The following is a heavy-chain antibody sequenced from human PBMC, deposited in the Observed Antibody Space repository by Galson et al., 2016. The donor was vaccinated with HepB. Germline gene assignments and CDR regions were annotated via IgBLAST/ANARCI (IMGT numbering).Heavy chain of an antibody. CDR3: ARGGPLIGLFLHYYYYDMDV. V-gene: IGHV1-69*10. CDR1: GGTFSSYG. Sequence: SVKVSCKASGGTFSSYGISWVRQAPGQGLEWTGGIMPIFGIANYAQKFQGRVTITADKSTSTAYMELRNLRSEDTAVYYCARGGPLIGLFLHYYYYDMDVWCQGTLVTVSS. CDR2: IMPIFGIA. D-gene: IGHD3-22*01. J-gene: IGHJ6*02.